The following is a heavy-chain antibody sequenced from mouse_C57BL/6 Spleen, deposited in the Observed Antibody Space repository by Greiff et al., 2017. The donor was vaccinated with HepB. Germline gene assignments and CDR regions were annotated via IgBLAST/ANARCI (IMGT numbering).Heavy chain of an antibody. CDR1: GYTFTDYE. D-gene: IGHD1-1*01. V-gene: IGHV1-15*01. Sequence: QVQLQQSGAELVRPGASVTLSCKASGYTFTDYEMHWVKQTPVHGLEWIGAIDPETGGTAYNQKFKGKAILTADKSSSTAYMELRSLTSEDSAVYYCTRIYYGSSYSYWGQGTTLTVSS. CDR3: TRIYYGSSYSY. CDR2: IDPETGGT. J-gene: IGHJ2*01.